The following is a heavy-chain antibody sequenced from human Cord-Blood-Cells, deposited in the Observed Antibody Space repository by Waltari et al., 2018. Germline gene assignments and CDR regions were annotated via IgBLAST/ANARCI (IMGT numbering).Heavy chain of an antibody. V-gene: IGHV3-30*18. J-gene: IGHJ4*02. Sequence: QVQPVESGGGVVQPGRSLRLSCAASGFTFSSYGMHWVRQAPGKGLEWVAVISYDGSNKYYADSVKGRFTISRDNSKNTLYLQMNSLRAEDTAVYYCAKDGRHYDFWSGSPVYYFDYWGQGTLVTVSS. CDR2: ISYDGSNK. D-gene: IGHD3-3*01. CDR1: GFTFSSYG. CDR3: AKDGRHYDFWSGSPVYYFDY.